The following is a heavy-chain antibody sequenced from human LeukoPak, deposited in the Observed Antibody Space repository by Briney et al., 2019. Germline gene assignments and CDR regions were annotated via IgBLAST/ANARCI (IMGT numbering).Heavy chain of an antibody. CDR3: AKDDSSWFYDAFDI. V-gene: IGHV3-23*01. CDR1: GFTFSNYA. Sequence: GGSLRLSCAASGFTFSNYAMNWVRQAPGKGLEWVSAISSSAASIYYADSVKGRFTISRDNSKNTVHLQMNSLRAEDTAVYYCAKDDSSWFYDAFDIWGQGTMVTVSS. CDR2: ISSSAASI. D-gene: IGHD6-13*01. J-gene: IGHJ3*02.